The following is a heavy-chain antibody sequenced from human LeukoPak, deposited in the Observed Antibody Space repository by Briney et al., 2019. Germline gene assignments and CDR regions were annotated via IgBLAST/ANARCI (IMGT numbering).Heavy chain of an antibody. J-gene: IGHJ4*02. V-gene: IGHV4-59*01. CDR2: IYYTGST. CDR3: ARASSGWYGLYDY. D-gene: IGHD6-19*01. Sequence: PSETLSLTCTVSSGSISSYYWSWIRQPPWKGLEWIGYIYYTGSTNYNPSLTSRVTISVDTSKNQFSLKLSSVTAADTAVYYCARASSGWYGLYDYWGQGTLVTVSS. CDR1: SGSISSYY.